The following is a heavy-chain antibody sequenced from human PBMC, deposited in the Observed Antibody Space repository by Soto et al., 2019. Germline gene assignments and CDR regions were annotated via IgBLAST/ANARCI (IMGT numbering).Heavy chain of an antibody. CDR3: ARGIVVVVAAIGWFDP. D-gene: IGHD2-15*01. CDR2: IYYSGST. J-gene: IGHJ5*02. V-gene: IGHV4-59*01. CDR1: GGSISSYY. Sequence: QVQLQESGPGLVKPSETLSLTCTVSGGSISSYYWSWIRQPPGKGLEWIGYIYYSGSTNYNPSLKSRVTISVDTSKNQFSLKLSSVTAADTAVYYCARGIVVVVAAIGWFDPWGQGTLVTVSS.